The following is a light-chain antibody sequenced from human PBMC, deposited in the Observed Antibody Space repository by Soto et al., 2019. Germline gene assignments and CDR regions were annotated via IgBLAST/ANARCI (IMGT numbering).Light chain of an antibody. V-gene: IGLV2-23*02. J-gene: IGLJ1*01. CDR3: CSSVGSYV. CDR1: SSDVENYKL. Sequence: QSVLNQPASVYGSSRQSVTISCTATSSDVENYKLVSWYQQHPGKAPKHIIYEVTKRPSRVSNRFSGSKSASTASLTISGLQPEDEADYYCCSSVGSYVFGTGTKLTVL. CDR2: EVT.